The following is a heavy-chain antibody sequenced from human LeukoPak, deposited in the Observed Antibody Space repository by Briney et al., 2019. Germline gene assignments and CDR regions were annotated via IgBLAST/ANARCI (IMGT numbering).Heavy chain of an antibody. CDR3: ARASMVRGVMTFDY. V-gene: IGHV4-59*08. CDR2: IYYSGST. J-gene: IGHJ4*02. CDR1: GGSISSYY. Sequence: SETLSLTCIVSGGSISSYYWNWIRQPPGKGLEWIGYIYYSGSTNYNPSLKSRVTISVDTSKNQFSLKLSSVTAADTAVYYCARASMVRGVMTFDYWGQGTLVTVSS. D-gene: IGHD3-10*01.